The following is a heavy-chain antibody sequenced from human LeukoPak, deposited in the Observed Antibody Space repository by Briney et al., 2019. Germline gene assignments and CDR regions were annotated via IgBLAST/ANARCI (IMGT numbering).Heavy chain of an antibody. D-gene: IGHD3-10*01. CDR2: IYYSGST. J-gene: IGHJ4*02. Sequence: SETLSLTCTVSGGSISSGGYYWSWIRQHPGKGLEWIGYIYYSGSTYHNPSLKSRVTMPVDTSKNQFSLKLSFVTAADTAVYYCARGYGSGSYDFWGQGTLVTVSS. CDR1: GGSISSGGYY. CDR3: ARGYGSGSYDF. V-gene: IGHV4-31*03.